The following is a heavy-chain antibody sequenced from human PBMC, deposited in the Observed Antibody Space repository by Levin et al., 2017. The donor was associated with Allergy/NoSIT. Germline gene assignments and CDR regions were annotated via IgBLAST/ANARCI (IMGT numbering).Heavy chain of an antibody. V-gene: IGHV3-23*01. J-gene: IGHJ4*02. D-gene: IGHD5-18*01. CDR1: GFTFSSHA. CDR2: IDISGTST. CDR3: ATEIRPNDY. Sequence: GESLKISCAASGFTFSSHAMTWVRQAPGKGLEWVSSIDISGTSTYYADSVKGRFTISRDNSKNTLYLQMNSLRAEDTAVYYCATEIRPNDYWGQGSLVTVCS.